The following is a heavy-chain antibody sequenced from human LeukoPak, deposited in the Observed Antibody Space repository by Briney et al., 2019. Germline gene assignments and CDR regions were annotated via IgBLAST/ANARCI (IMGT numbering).Heavy chain of an antibody. CDR3: ATILSNTSPFEY. V-gene: IGHV3-7*01. CDR2: IKQDGSEK. CDR1: RFTFSSYW. D-gene: IGHD4-11*01. J-gene: IGHJ4*02. Sequence: PGGSLRLSCAASRFTFSSYWMTWVRQAPGKGLEWVANIKQDGSEKYYVGSVKGRFTISRDNAKNSLFLQMNSLKAEDTAVYYCATILSNTSPFEYWGQGTLVTVSS.